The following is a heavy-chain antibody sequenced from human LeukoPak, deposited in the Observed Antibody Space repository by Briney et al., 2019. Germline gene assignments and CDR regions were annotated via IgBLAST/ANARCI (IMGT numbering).Heavy chain of an antibody. CDR1: GYTFTTYG. V-gene: IGHV1-18*01. D-gene: IGHD3-3*01. CDR2: ISVYNGNT. CDR3: ARDMGGYYNYYYYGMDI. Sequence: ASVKVSCKASGYTFTTYGINWVRQAPGQGLEWMGWISVYNGNTNYAENLQDRVTMTTDTSTSKAYMELRSLRSDDTAVYYCARDMGGYYNYYYYGMDIWGQGTTVTVSS. J-gene: IGHJ6*02.